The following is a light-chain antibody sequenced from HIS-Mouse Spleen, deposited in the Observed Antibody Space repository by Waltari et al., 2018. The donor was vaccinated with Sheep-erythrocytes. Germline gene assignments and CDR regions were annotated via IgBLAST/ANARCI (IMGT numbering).Light chain of an antibody. J-gene: IGLJ1*01. CDR1: SSDVRGSNY. CDR2: DVS. CDR3: CSYAGSYNHV. V-gene: IGLV2-11*01. Sequence: QSALTQPRSVSGSPGPSVTISCTGTSSDVRGSNYVSWYQQHPGKAPKLMIYDVSKRPSGFPDRFSGSKAGNTASLTIFGLQAEDEADYYCCSYAGSYNHVFATGTKVTVL.